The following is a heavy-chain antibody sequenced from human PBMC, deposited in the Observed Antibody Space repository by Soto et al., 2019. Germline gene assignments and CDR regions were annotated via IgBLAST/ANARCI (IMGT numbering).Heavy chain of an antibody. CDR3: AKDISTSDGVFDY. V-gene: IGHV3-30*18. CDR1: GFTFSSYA. D-gene: IGHD1-20*01. CDR2: ISSDGSNQ. Sequence: QVQPVESGGGVVQPGRSLRLSCAASGFTFSSYAMHWVRQAPGKGLEWVALISSDGSNQFYADSVKGRLIISRDNSKNTLFLQLNSLRAEDTALYYCAKDISTSDGVFDYWGQGTLVTVSS. J-gene: IGHJ4*02.